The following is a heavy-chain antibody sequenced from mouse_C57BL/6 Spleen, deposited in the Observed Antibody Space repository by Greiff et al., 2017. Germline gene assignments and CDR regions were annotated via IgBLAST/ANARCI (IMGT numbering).Heavy chain of an antibody. CDR3: ARDQELDY. CDR2: INYDGSST. J-gene: IGHJ2*01. Sequence: EVQLVESEGGLVQPGSSMKLSCTASGFTFSDYYMAWVRQVPEKGLEWVANINYDGSSTYYLDSLKSRFIISRDNAKNILYLQMSSLKSEDTATYYCARDQELDYWGQGTTLTVSS. V-gene: IGHV5-16*01. D-gene: IGHD3-2*02. CDR1: GFTFSDYY.